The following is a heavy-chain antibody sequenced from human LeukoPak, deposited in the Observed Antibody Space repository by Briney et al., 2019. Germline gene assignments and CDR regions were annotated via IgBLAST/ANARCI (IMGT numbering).Heavy chain of an antibody. V-gene: IGHV4-59*01. CDR3: ARGGGFYYYYMDV. Sequence: SETLSLTCTVSGGSISSYYWSWIRQPPGKGLEWIGYIYYSGSTNYNPSLKSRVTISVDTSKNQFSLKLSSVTAADTAVYYCARGGGFYYYYMDVWGKGTTVTVS. CDR1: GGSISSYY. D-gene: IGHD3-10*01. J-gene: IGHJ6*03. CDR2: IYYSGST.